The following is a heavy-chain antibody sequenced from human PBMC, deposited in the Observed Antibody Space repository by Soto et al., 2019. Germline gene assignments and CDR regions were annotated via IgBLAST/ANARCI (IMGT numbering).Heavy chain of an antibody. CDR2: TRSNGEYT. CDR3: ATCSGGRCYGALGGTLDYYGMDV. V-gene: IGHV3-23*04. CDR1: GFTFSNYA. J-gene: IGHJ6*02. Sequence: DVQVVESGGGLVQRGGSLRLSCAGSGFTFSNYAMTWVRQAPGKGLEWVSTTRSNGEYTYYADSVKGRFTVSRDNSQNALFLEMSSLRAEDTAVYYCATCSGGRCYGALGGTLDYYGMDVWGQGTTVTVSS. D-gene: IGHD2-15*01.